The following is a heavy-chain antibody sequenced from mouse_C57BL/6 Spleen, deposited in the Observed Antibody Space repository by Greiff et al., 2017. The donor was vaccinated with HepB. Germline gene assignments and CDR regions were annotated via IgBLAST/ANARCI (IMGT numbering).Heavy chain of an antibody. V-gene: IGHV1-74*01. CDR3: AIAPYGNYLIAY. CDR1: GYTFTSYW. CDR2: IHPSDSDT. J-gene: IGHJ3*01. D-gene: IGHD2-1*01. Sequence: QVQLQQPGAELVKPGASVKESCKASGYTFTSYWMHWVKQRPGQGLEWIGRIHPSDSDTNYNQKFKGKATLTVDKSSSTAYMQLSSLTSEDSAVYYCAIAPYGNYLIAYWGQGTLVTVSA.